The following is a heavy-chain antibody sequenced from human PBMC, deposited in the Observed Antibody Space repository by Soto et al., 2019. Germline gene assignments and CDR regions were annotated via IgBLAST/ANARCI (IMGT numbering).Heavy chain of an antibody. CDR1: GGTFSSYT. CDR2: IIPILSIA. J-gene: IGHJ4*02. D-gene: IGHD2-8*01. Sequence: GASVKVSCKASGGTFSSYTISWMRQAPGQGLEWMGRIIPILSIANYAQKFQGRVTITADKSTSTAYMELSSLRSEDTAVYYCERDVGYCTNGVCYTTPGYWGQGTLVTVSS. CDR3: ERDVGYCTNGVCYTTPGY. V-gene: IGHV1-69*04.